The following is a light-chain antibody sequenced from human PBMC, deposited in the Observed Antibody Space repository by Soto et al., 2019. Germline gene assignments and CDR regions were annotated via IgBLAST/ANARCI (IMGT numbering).Light chain of an antibody. CDR3: QQSYLSLQS. Sequence: DVQMPQSPSSLSASVGDTVTITCRAGQTFNNYLNWYQHKPGKAPKLLIYAASALQTGVPSRVSASASGTDFTLTITNLQPEDFAPYYCQQSYLSLQSFGQGTKLQI. CDR1: QTFNNY. V-gene: IGKV1-39*01. CDR2: AAS. J-gene: IGKJ2*03.